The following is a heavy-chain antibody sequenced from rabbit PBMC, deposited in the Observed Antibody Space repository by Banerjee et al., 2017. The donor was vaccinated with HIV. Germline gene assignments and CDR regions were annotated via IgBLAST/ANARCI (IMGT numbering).Heavy chain of an antibody. CDR2: INTGSGNT. Sequence: QSLEESGGDLVKPGASLTLTCTASGFDFSTNTMCWVRQAPGKGLEWIGCINTGSGNTYYASWAKGRFTISKTSSTTVTLQMTSLTAADTATYFCARRPTMTLVVNLWGPGTLVTVS. D-gene: IGHD2-1*01. CDR3: ARRPTMTLVVNL. V-gene: IGHV1S40*01. CDR1: GFDFSTNT. J-gene: IGHJ4*01.